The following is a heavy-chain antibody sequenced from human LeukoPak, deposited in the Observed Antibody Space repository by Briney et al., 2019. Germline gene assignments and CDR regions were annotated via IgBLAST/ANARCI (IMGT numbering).Heavy chain of an antibody. V-gene: IGHV3-30-3*01. D-gene: IGHD3-3*01. CDR1: GFTFSSYA. Sequence: GGSLRLSCAASGFTFSSYAMHWVRQAPGKGLEWVAVISYDGSNKYYADSVKGRFTISRDNSKNTLYLQMNSLRAEDTAVYYCARDGHAREWSPYYYYYMDVWGKGTTVTVSS. J-gene: IGHJ6*03. CDR2: ISYDGSNK. CDR3: ARDGHAREWSPYYYYYMDV.